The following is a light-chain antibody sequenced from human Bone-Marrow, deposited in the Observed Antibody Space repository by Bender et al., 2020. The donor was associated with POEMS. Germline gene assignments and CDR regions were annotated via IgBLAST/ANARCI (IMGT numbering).Light chain of an antibody. J-gene: IGLJ3*02. CDR1: SSNIGTNP. CDR2: INN. Sequence: QSVLTQPPSASGTPGQRVTISCSGSSSNIGTNPVNWYQQLPGTAPKLLIYINNQRPSGVPDRFSGSKSGTSATLGSTGLQSGDEADYYCAAWEDSLNGWVFGGGTKLTVL. V-gene: IGLV1-44*01. CDR3: AAWEDSLNGWV.